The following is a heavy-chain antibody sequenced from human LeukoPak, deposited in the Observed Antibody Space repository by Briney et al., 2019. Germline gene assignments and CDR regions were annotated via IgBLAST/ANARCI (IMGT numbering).Heavy chain of an antibody. CDR1: GYTFTAYY. D-gene: IGHD3-3*01. V-gene: IGHV1-2*02. Sequence: ASVKVSCKASGYTFTAYYIHWVRQAPGQGLEWMGWINPNSGGTNYAQKFQGRGTMTRDTAISTAYMELSRLRSDDTAVYYCARDLGITQNVYFDYWGQGTLVTVSS. CDR3: ARDLGITQNVYFDY. CDR2: INPNSGGT. J-gene: IGHJ4*02.